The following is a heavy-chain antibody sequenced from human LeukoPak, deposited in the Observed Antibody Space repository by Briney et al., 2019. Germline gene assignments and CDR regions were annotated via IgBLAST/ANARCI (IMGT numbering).Heavy chain of an antibody. D-gene: IGHD3-10*01. CDR3: AREGSTMVRGVNNFNWFDP. CDR1: RGAITASNHY. V-gene: IGHV4-39*02. CDR2: IHYSGSI. J-gene: IGHJ5*02. Sequence: PSETLSLTCTVARGAITASNHYWSWIRQSPGKGLEWLGGIHYSGSIYYTPSLKSRLTISVDTSTNQFSLRPTSVTAADTALYFCAREGSTMVRGVNNFNWFDPWGQGTLVTVSS.